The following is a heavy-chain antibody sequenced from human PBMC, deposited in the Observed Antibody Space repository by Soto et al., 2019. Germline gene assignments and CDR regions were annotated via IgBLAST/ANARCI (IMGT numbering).Heavy chain of an antibody. CDR3: ARNGGAAAGYYYYYYMDV. Sequence: HPGGSLRLSCAASGFTFSSYGMHWVRQAPGKGLEWVAVIWYDGSNKYYADSVKGRFTISRDNSKNTLYLQMNSLRAEDTAVYYCARNGGAAAGYYYYYYMDVWGKGTTVTVSS. J-gene: IGHJ6*03. CDR2: IWYDGSNK. CDR1: GFTFSSYG. D-gene: IGHD6-13*01. V-gene: IGHV3-33*01.